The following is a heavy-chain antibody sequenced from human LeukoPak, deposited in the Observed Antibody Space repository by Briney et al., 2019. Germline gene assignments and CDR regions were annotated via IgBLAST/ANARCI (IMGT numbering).Heavy chain of an antibody. Sequence: WETLSLTCTVSGGSIRSSTYYWGWIRQPPGKGLEWIGNVYYSGNIYCNPSLKSRVTISVDSSKNQFSLKLTSVTAADTAIYYCATRSYFYHYMDVWGKGTTVTVSS. V-gene: IGHV4-39*01. CDR2: VYYSGNI. J-gene: IGHJ6*03. CDR1: GGSIRSSTYY. CDR3: ATRSYFYHYMDV.